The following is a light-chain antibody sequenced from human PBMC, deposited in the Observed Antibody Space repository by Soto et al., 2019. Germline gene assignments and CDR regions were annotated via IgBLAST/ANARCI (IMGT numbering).Light chain of an antibody. CDR3: CSYTRSGTLI. J-gene: IGLJ1*01. V-gene: IGLV2-14*01. CDR1: SGDIGDYNY. Sequence: ALTQPASVSGSPGQSITISCVGTSGDIGDYNYVSWYQQHPGKVPKVIIYDVSNRPSGVSYRFTGTKSGNTASLTVSGLQAEDEADYYCCSYTRSGTLIFGTGTKVTVL. CDR2: DVS.